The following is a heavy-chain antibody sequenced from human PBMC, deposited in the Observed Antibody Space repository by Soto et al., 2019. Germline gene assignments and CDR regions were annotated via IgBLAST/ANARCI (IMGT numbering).Heavy chain of an antibody. CDR1: GYSFTGYW. V-gene: IGHV5-51*01. Sequence: ESLKISCKGSGYSFTGYWIAWVRQMPGKGLEWMGIIYPGDSDTRYSPSFQGQVTISADKSIGTAYLQWSSLKASDTAMYYWARHLGRGKILYYYYGMDVWGQGTTVTV. D-gene: IGHD3-10*01. CDR2: IYPGDSDT. CDR3: ARHLGRGKILYYYYGMDV. J-gene: IGHJ6*02.